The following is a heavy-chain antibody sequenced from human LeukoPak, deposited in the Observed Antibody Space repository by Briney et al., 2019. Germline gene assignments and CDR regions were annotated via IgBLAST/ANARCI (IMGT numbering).Heavy chain of an antibody. Sequence: VASVKVSCKASGYTFTGYYMHWVRQAPGQGLEWMGWINPNSGGTNYAQKFQGRVTMTRDTSISTAYMELSRLRSDDTAVYYCARHVGYDYVWGSYYFDYWGQGTLVTVSS. CDR1: GYTFTGYY. V-gene: IGHV1-2*02. CDR2: INPNSGGT. CDR3: ARHVGYDYVWGSYYFDY. J-gene: IGHJ4*02. D-gene: IGHD3-16*01.